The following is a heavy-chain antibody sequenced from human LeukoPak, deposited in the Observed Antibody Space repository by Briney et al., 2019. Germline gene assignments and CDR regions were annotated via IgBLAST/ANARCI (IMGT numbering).Heavy chain of an antibody. J-gene: IGHJ6*02. CDR3: ARDPVVVTAAYYYYGMDV. CDR2: INPRGGST. D-gene: IGHD2-21*02. Sequence: ASMKVSCKASGYTFTSYYMNWVRQAPGQGPEWMGIINPRGGSTTYAQRFQGSVTMTRDTSTSTVYMELRSLRAEDTAVYYCARDPVVVTAAYYYYGMDVWGQGTTVTVSS. V-gene: IGHV1-46*01. CDR1: GYTFTSYY.